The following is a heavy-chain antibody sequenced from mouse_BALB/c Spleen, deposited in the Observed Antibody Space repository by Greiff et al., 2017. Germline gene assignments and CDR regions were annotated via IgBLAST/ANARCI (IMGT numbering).Heavy chain of an antibody. D-gene: IGHD2-1*01. CDR3: TRDRGYGNYPAWFAY. Sequence: EVMLVESGGGLVKPGGSLKLSCAASGFTFSSYTMSWVRQTPEKRLEWVATISSGGSYTYYPDSVKGRFTISRDNAKNTLYLQMSSLKSEDTAMYYCTRDRGYGNYPAWFAYWGQGTLVTVSA. V-gene: IGHV5-6-4*01. J-gene: IGHJ3*01. CDR2: ISSGGSYT. CDR1: GFTFSSYT.